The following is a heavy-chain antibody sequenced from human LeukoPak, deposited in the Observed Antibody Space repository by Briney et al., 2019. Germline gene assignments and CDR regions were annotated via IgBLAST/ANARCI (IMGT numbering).Heavy chain of an antibody. CDR1: GGSISSGDYY. CDR2: IYYSGST. CDR3: ARPYYYDSRIDP. Sequence: SQTLSLTCTVSGGSISSGDYYWSWIRQPPGKGLEWFGYIYYSGSTYYHASLKSRVTISVDTPKNQLSLKLTSVTAADTAVYYCARPYYYDSRIDPWGQGTLVTVSS. J-gene: IGHJ5*02. D-gene: IGHD3-22*01. V-gene: IGHV4-30-4*01.